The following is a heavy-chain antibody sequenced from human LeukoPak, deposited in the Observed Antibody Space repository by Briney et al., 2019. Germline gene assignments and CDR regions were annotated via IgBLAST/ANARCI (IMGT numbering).Heavy chain of an antibody. Sequence: PGRSLRLSCAASGFTFRSYAMHWVRQAPGKGLEWVADISYDGSNKYYADSVKGRFTISRDNSKNTLYLQMNSLRAEDTAIYYCAKDAGATMIIVVNYFDYWGQGTLVTVSS. V-gene: IGHV3-30*18. CDR2: ISYDGSNK. CDR3: AKDAGATMIIVVNYFDY. D-gene: IGHD3-22*01. CDR1: GFTFRSYA. J-gene: IGHJ4*02.